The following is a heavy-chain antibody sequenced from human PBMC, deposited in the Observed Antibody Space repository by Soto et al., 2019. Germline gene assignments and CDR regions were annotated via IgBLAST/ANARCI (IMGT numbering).Heavy chain of an antibody. CDR2: IWYDGSNK. Sequence: GGSLRLSCTTSGFTFNTYGMHWVRQAPGKGLEWVAIIWYDGSNKYYADSVKGRFTISRDNSRNTLCLQMNSLRAEDTALYYCARADCTGAYCYSWPFNYGVDVWGQGTTVT. V-gene: IGHV3-33*08. D-gene: IGHD2-15*01. CDR1: GFTFNTYG. J-gene: IGHJ6*02. CDR3: ARADCTGAYCYSWPFNYGVDV.